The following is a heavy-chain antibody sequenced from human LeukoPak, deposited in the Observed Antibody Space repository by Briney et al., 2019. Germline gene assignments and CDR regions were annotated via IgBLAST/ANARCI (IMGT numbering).Heavy chain of an antibody. Sequence: GGSLRLSCSASGFTFGDYVMTWFRQAPGKGLEWVAVISYDGSNKYYADSVKGRFTISRDNSKNTLYLQMNSLRAEDTAVYYCAKDQEGGSYPLDYWGQGTLVTVSS. D-gene: IGHD1-26*01. CDR1: GFTFGDYV. CDR2: ISYDGSNK. CDR3: AKDQEGGSYPLDY. J-gene: IGHJ4*02. V-gene: IGHV3-30*18.